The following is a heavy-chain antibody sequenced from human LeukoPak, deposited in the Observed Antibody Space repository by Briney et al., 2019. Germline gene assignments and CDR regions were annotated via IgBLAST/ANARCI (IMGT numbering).Heavy chain of an antibody. CDR2: ISSSGSTI. CDR1: GFTFSSYE. D-gene: IGHD4-17*01. V-gene: IGHV3-48*03. CDR3: ARDSVFKGDYLGRYYYYGMDV. J-gene: IGHJ6*04. Sequence: GGSLRLSCAASGFTFSSYEMNWVRQAPGKGLEWVSYISSSGSTIYYADSVKGRFTISRDNAKNSLYLQMNSLRAEDTAVYYCARDSVFKGDYLGRYYYYGMDVWGKGTTVTVSS.